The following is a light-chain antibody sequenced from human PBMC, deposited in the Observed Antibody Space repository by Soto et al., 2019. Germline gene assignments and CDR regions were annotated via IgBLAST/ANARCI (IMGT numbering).Light chain of an antibody. CDR1: SGSIARNY. CDR3: QSYDSGVV. Sequence: NFMLTQPHSVSESPGKTVTISCTRSSGSIARNYVQWYQQRPGSAPTTVIYEDNQRPSGVPDRFSGSIDSSSNSASLTISGLKTEDEADYYCQSYDSGVVFGGGTKLTVL. CDR2: EDN. J-gene: IGLJ2*01. V-gene: IGLV6-57*04.